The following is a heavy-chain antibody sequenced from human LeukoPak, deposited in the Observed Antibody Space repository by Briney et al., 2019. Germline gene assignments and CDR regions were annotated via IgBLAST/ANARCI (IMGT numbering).Heavy chain of an antibody. Sequence: GASVKVSCKASGYTFTGYYMHWVRQAPGQGLEWMGWINPNSGGTNYAQKFQGRVTMTRDTSISTAYMELSRLRSDDTAVYYCARNYYGSGSYYTNDAFDIWGQGTMVTVSS. CDR1: GYTFTGYY. J-gene: IGHJ3*02. CDR3: ARNYYGSGSYYTNDAFDI. D-gene: IGHD3-10*01. V-gene: IGHV1-2*02. CDR2: INPNSGGT.